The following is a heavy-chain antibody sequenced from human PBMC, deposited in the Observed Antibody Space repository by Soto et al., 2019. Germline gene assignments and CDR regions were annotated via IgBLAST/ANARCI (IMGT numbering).Heavy chain of an antibody. CDR3: ARSHRLPNYYYGMDV. Sequence: QVQLQESGPGLVKPSETLSLACTVSGGSVKSGSYYWSWIRQPPGKGLEWIGYIYYSGSTNYKPSLKSPVTISVDTFKNQFSLKLGSVTAADTAVYYCARSHRLPNYYYGMDVWGQGTTVTVSS. V-gene: IGHV4-61*01. CDR1: GGSVKSGSYY. J-gene: IGHJ6*02. CDR2: IYYSGST. D-gene: IGHD5-18*01.